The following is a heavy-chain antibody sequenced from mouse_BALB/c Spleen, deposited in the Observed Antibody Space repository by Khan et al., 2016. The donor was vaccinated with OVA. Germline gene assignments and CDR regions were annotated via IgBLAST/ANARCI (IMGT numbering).Heavy chain of an antibody. V-gene: IGHV3-2*02. CDR2: ISYSGST. CDR1: GYSITRDYA. Sequence: EVQLQESGPGLVKPSQSLSLTCTVAGYSITRDYAWNWIRQFPGNKLEWMGYISYSGSTGYNPSLKSRISITRDTSTNQFFLQLKSVTTEDTATYYCASELGRYYAMDYWGQGTSVTVSS. D-gene: IGHD4-1*01. J-gene: IGHJ4*01. CDR3: ASELGRYYAMDY.